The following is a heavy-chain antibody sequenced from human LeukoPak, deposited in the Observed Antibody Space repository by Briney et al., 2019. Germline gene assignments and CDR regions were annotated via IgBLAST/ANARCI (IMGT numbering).Heavy chain of an antibody. Sequence: PGESLRLSCAASGFTFSSYGMNWVRQAPGKGLEWVSSITSSSYKYYADSVKGRFTISRDDAKNSQYLQMNSLRAEDTAVYYCARVLDSGNYYFDYWGQGTLVTVSS. CDR2: ITSSSYK. J-gene: IGHJ4*02. V-gene: IGHV3-21*01. CDR3: ARVLDSGNYYFDY. CDR1: GFTFSSYG. D-gene: IGHD1-26*01.